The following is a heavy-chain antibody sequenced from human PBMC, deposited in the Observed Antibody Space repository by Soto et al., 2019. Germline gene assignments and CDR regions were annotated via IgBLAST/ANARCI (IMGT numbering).Heavy chain of an antibody. D-gene: IGHD1-26*01. CDR3: AKDPFDWKVGAMTAFDY. CDR1: GFTFSSYA. J-gene: IGHJ4*02. CDR2: ISGSGGST. V-gene: IGHV3-23*01. Sequence: EVQLLESGGGLVQPGGSLRLSCAASGFTFSSYAMSWVRQAPGKGLEWVSAISGSGGSTYYADSVKGRFTISRDNSKNTLYLQMNSLRAEDTAVYYCAKDPFDWKVGAMTAFDYWGQGTLVTVSS.